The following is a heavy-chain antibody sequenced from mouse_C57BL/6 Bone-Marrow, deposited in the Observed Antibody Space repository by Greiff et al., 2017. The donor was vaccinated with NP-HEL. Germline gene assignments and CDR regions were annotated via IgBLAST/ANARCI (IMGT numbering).Heavy chain of an antibody. J-gene: IGHJ2*01. CDR3: IYEEGMVTYFDY. Sequence: EVQLQQSGAELVRPGASVKLSCTASGFNIKDDYMHWVKQRPEQGLEWIGWIDPENGDTEYASKFQGKATITADTSSNTAYLQLSSLTSEDTAVYYCIYEEGMVTYFDYWGQGTTLTVSS. V-gene: IGHV14-4*01. CDR1: GFNIKDDY. D-gene: IGHD2-2*01. CDR2: IDPENGDT.